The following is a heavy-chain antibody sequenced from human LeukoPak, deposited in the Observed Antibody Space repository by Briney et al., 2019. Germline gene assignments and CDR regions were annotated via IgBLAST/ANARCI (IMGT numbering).Heavy chain of an antibody. CDR3: ARLSGADAFDI. CDR2: IGSSSSYI. Sequence: GGSLRLSCAASGFTFSSYSMNWVRQAPGKGLEWVSSIGSSSSYIYYADSVKGRFTISRDNAKNSLYLQMNSLRAEDTAVYYCARLSGADAFDIWGQGTMVTVSS. CDR1: GFTFSSYS. V-gene: IGHV3-21*01. J-gene: IGHJ3*02. D-gene: IGHD1-26*01.